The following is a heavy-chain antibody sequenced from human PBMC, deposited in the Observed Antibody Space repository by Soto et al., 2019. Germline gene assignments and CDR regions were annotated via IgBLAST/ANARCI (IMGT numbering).Heavy chain of an antibody. CDR2: ISNDGGDK. CDR1: GFTLGTYG. V-gene: IGHV3-30*18. J-gene: IGHJ3*02. Sequence: QVQLAESGGGVVQPGRSLTITCAASGFTLGTYGMHWVRQAPGKGLEWVAVISNDGGDKYYSDSLMGRFTISRDNSKNPLFLQMNSLRAEDTAVYFCAKEFFDSSGFSPSLDALDIWGQGTVVTVSS. CDR3: AKEFFDSSGFSPSLDALDI. D-gene: IGHD3-22*01.